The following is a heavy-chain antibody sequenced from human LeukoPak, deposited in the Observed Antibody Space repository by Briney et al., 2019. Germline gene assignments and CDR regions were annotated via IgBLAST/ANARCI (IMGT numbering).Heavy chain of an antibody. CDR1: GGSINSGGYY. CDR3: ARVGARSGWLDD. D-gene: IGHD2-15*01. J-gene: IGHJ5*02. Sequence: SQTLSLTCTVSGGSINSGGYYWSWIRQHPGKGLEWIGYIYYSGSTYYNPSLKSRVTISVDTSKNQFSLKLSSVTAADTAVYYCARVGARSGWLDDWGQGILVTVSS. CDR2: IYYSGST. V-gene: IGHV4-31*03.